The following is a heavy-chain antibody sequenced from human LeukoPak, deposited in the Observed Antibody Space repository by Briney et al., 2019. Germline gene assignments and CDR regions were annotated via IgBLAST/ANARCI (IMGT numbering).Heavy chain of an antibody. CDR2: INPNSGGT. Sequence: ASVKVSCKASGYTFTGYYMHWVRQAPGQGLEWMGWINPNSGGTNYAQKSQGRVTMTRDTSISTAYMELSRLRSDDTAVYYCARDPVSSSGRWEFDYWGQGTLVTVSS. CDR1: GYTFTGYY. V-gene: IGHV1-2*02. CDR3: ARDPVSSSGRWEFDY. D-gene: IGHD6-19*01. J-gene: IGHJ4*02.